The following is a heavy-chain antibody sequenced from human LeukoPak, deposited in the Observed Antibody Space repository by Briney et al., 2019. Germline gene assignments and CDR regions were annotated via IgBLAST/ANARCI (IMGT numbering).Heavy chain of an antibody. CDR3: ARGDGAYDSGYNFDY. CDR1: GGSISTYY. V-gene: IGHV4-59*01. D-gene: IGHD6-13*01. Sequence: SETLSLTCTASGGSISTYYRVWMRQPPGKRLEYLGYMYHSGIANYNPSLKSRVTISVDTSKNQFSLNLTTVTAADTAMYYCARGDGAYDSGYNFDYWGQGTLVTVSS. J-gene: IGHJ4*02. CDR2: MYHSGIA.